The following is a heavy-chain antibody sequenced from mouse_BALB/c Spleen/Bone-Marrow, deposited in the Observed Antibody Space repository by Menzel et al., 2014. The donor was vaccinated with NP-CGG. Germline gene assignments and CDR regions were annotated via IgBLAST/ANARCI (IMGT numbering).Heavy chain of an antibody. J-gene: IGHJ3*01. CDR3: ARGVYYDYDVWFAN. CDR1: GYTFTDYN. CDR2: IYPYNGNT. D-gene: IGHD2-4*01. Sequence: VHLQQSGPELVKPGASVKISCKASGYTFTDYNMHWVKQNHGKSLEWIGYIYPYNGNTGYNQKFKSKATLTVDNSSSTAYMELRSLTSEDSAVYYCARGVYYDYDVWFANWGQGTLVTVSA. V-gene: IGHV1S29*02.